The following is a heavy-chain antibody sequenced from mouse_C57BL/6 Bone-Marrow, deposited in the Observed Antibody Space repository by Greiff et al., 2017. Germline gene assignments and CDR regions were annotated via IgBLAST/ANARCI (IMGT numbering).Heavy chain of an antibody. D-gene: IGHD2-14*01. V-gene: IGHV1-15*01. J-gene: IGHJ3*01. CDR2: IDPETGGT. Sequence: QVHVKQSGAELVRPGASVTLSCKASGYTFTDYGMHWVKQTPVHGLEWIGAIDPETGGTDYNQKFKGKAILTADKSSSTAYMELRSLTSEDSAVYYCTRSYYRTWFDYWGQGTLVTVSA. CDR1: GYTFTDYG. CDR3: TRSYYRTWFDY.